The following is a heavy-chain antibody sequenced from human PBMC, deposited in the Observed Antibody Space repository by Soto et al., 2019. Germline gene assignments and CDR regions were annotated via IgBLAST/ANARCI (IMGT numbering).Heavy chain of an antibody. CDR2: INGNTGHT. D-gene: IGHD1-26*01. CDR3: ARERKWEPLPY. J-gene: IGHJ4*02. Sequence: QVQLVQSGAEVREPGASVKVSCKTSGYTFSRYGITWVRQAPGQGLEWMGWINGNTGHTIYAMNLEDRLTISTDTSTSTGYMELRRRKSDDTAVYYCARERKWEPLPYWGQGTLVTVSS. V-gene: IGHV1-18*01. CDR1: GYTFSRYG.